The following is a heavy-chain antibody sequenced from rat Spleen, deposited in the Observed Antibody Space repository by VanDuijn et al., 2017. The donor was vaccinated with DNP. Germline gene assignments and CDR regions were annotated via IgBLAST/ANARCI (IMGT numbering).Heavy chain of an antibody. CDR3: ARGDY. CDR2: IKVKSKNYAT. J-gene: IGHJ2*01. Sequence: EVQVLESGGGLVQPGNSLKLSCATSGFTFSTAWMYWYRQFPEKRLEWVARIKVKSKNYATDYTESVKGRFTISRDDSKSRIYLQMNNLKGEDSAIYDCARGDYWGQGVIVTVSS. CDR1: GFTFSTAW. V-gene: IGHV6-6*01.